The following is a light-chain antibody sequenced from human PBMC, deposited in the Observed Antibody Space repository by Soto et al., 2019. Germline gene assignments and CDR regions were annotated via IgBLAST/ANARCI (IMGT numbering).Light chain of an antibody. CDR2: SAS. V-gene: IGKV3-11*01. CDR3: QKRTNWPPT. CDR1: QSVRND. J-gene: IGKJ4*01. Sequence: EIVLTQSPATLSLSPGERATLSCRASQSVRNDLVWYHQKPGQAPRVLIYSASNRATGIPARFSGSGSGTDVPLTISSLEPEDFAVYYCQKRTNWPPTFGGGTKVEMK.